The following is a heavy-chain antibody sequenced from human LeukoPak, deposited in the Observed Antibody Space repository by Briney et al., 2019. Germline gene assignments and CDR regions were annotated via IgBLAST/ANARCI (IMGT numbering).Heavy chain of an antibody. CDR3: ARLQGGGSYRNFDY. CDR1: GFSFSSFG. D-gene: IGHD3-16*02. CDR2: VLYDGSNE. Sequence: RGSLSLSCAVSGFSFSSFGMHWVRQAPGEGLGWVAYVLYDGSNEQYAGSVKGRFSISRDSSKNILYLQMNSLRAADTAVYYCARLQGGGSYRNFDYWGQETLVTVSS. J-gene: IGHJ4*02. V-gene: IGHV3-30*02.